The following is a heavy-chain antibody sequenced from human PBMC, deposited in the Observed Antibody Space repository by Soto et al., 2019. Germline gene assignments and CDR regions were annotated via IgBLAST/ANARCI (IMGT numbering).Heavy chain of an antibody. CDR2: IRDSGRT. J-gene: IGHJ4*02. CDR3: ARAMANYFDY. D-gene: IGHD2-8*01. Sequence: QVQLQESGPGLVKPSQTLSVTCTVSGGSVSSDDYSWSWIRQHPGKGLEWIGYIRDSGRTYYNPSLEGRVTISVDTSKNQFSLRLRSVTAADTAVYYCARAMANYFDYWGQGTRVTASS. V-gene: IGHV4-31*03. CDR1: GGSVSSDDYS.